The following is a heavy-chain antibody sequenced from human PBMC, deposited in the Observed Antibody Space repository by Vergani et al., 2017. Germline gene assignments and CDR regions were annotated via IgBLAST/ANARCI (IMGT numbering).Heavy chain of an antibody. D-gene: IGHD1-26*01. CDR2: ISGQNFRT. V-gene: IGHV3-23*01. J-gene: IGHJ3*01. CDR1: GFTFTAHG. Sequence: EVQLLESGGGSAQPGESLRLSCVASGFTFTAHGLNWVRQAPGKGLEWVSGISGQNFRTHYADSVKGRFTISRDDSKNTVYLQINSLRAEDTAFYYCATHQVGGDFGRGTPDVWGQGTVVTVSS. CDR3: ATHQVGGDFGRGTPDV.